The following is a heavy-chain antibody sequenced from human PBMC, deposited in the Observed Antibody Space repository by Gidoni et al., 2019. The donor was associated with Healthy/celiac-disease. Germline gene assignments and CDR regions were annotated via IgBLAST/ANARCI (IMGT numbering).Heavy chain of an antibody. CDR1: GFTFDDYA. CDR2: ISWNSGSI. CDR3: AKATAMVPPHFDY. V-gene: IGHV3-9*01. Sequence: EVQLVESGGGLVQPGRSLRLSCAAPGFTFDDYAMHWVRQAPGKGLEWVSGISWNSGSIGYADSVKGRFTISRDNAKNSLYLQMNSLRAEDTALYYCAKATAMVPPHFDYWGQGTLVTVSS. D-gene: IGHD5-18*01. J-gene: IGHJ4*02.